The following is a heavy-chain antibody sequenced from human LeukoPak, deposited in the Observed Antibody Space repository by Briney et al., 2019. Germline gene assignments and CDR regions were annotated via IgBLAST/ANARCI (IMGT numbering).Heavy chain of an antibody. CDR3: ARESPRGYYYDSSGYYEEHMGIDY. V-gene: IGHV1-18*01. D-gene: IGHD3-22*01. CDR2: ISAYNGNT. J-gene: IGHJ4*02. Sequence: ASVKVSCKASGYTFTSYGISWVRQAPGQGLEWMGWISAYNGNTNYAQKLQGRVTMTTDTSTSTAYMELRSLRSDDTAVYYCARESPRGYYYDSSGYYEEHMGIDYWGQGTLVTVSS. CDR1: GYTFTSYG.